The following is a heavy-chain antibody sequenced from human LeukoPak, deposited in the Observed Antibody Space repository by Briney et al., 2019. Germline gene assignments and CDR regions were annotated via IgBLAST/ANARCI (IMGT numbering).Heavy chain of an antibody. CDR2: INPSGGST. V-gene: IGHV1-46*01. CDR1: GYTFTSYY. CDR3: ARDTTFTRRRRNCDPDY. D-gene: IGHD1-1*01. J-gene: IGHJ4*02. Sequence: ASVKVSCKASGYTFTSYYMHWVRQAPGQGLEWMGIINPSGGSTSYAQKFQGRVTMTRDMSTSTVYMELSSLRSEDTAVYYCARDTTFTRRRRNCDPDYWGQGTLVTVSS.